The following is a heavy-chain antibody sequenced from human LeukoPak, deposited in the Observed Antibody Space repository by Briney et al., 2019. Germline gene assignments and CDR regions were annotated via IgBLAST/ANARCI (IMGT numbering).Heavy chain of an antibody. CDR2: IYYSGST. Sequence: SETLSLTCTVSGGSISSYYWSWIRQPPGKGLEWIGYIYYSGSTNYNPSLKSRVTISVDTSKNQFSLKLSSVTAADTAMYYCARGPGSRWYILDYWGQGTLVSVPS. D-gene: IGHD6-13*01. J-gene: IGHJ4*02. CDR1: GGSISSYY. CDR3: ARGPGSRWYILDY. V-gene: IGHV4-59*01.